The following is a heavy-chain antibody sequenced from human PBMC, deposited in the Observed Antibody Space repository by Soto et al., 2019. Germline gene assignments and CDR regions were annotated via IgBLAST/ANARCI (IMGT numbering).Heavy chain of an antibody. CDR2: INHSGST. D-gene: IGHD3-22*01. CDR3: ARRNTYSSGYFGWFDT. Sequence: PXETLSLPCAVYCGSFSGYYWSWIRQPPGKGLEWIGEINHSGSTNYNPSLKSRVTISVDTSKNQFSLKLSSVTAADTAVYYCARRNTYSSGYFGWFDTWGQGTLVTVSS. CDR1: CGSFSGYY. J-gene: IGHJ5*02. V-gene: IGHV4-34*01.